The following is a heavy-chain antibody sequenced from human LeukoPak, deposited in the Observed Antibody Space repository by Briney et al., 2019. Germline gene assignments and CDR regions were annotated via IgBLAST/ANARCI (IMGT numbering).Heavy chain of an antibody. J-gene: IGHJ6*03. D-gene: IGHD3-22*01. V-gene: IGHV4-59*12. CDR2: IYYSGST. CDR3: YFYYYDSSGYYGPNYYYYYMDV. CDR1: GGSISSYY. Sequence: SETLSLTCTVSGGSISSYYWSWIRQPPGKGLEWIGYIYYSGSTNYNPSLKSRVTISVDTSKNQFSLKLSSVTAADTAVYYCYFYYYDSSGYYGPNYYYYYMDVWGKGTTVTISS.